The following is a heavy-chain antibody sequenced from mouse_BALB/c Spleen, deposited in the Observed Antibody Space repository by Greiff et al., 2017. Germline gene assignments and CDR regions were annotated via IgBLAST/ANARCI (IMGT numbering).Heavy chain of an antibody. Sequence: DVHLVESGGGLVQPGGSMKLSCVASGFTFSNYWMNWVRQSPEKGLEWVAEIRLKSNNYATHYAESVKGRFTISRDDSKSSVYLQMNNLRAEDTGIYYCTRLLRYYYAMDYWGQGTSVTVSS. CDR3: TRLLRYYYAMDY. J-gene: IGHJ4*01. CDR1: GFTFSNYW. D-gene: IGHD1-1*01. CDR2: IRLKSNNYAT. V-gene: IGHV6-6*02.